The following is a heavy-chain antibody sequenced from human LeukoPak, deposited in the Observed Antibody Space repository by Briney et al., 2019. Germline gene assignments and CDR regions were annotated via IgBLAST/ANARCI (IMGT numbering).Heavy chain of an antibody. V-gene: IGHV4-39*07. CDR3: ARGRLPPRGIAARRTYYMDV. Sequence: SETLSLTCTVSGGSISSSSYYWGWIRQPPGKGLEWIGSIYYSGSTYYNPSLKSRVTISVDTSKNQFSLKLSSVTAADTAVYYCARGRLPPRGIAARRTYYMDVWGKGTTVTVSS. CDR1: GGSISSSSYY. D-gene: IGHD6-6*01. J-gene: IGHJ6*03. CDR2: IYYSGST.